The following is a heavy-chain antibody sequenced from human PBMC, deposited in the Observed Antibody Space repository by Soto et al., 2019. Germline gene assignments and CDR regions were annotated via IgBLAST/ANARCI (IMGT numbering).Heavy chain of an antibody. V-gene: IGHV4-39*01. D-gene: IGHD2-2*01. CDR1: GGSISSRSFY. CDR3: ASRSSYCRHTTCYEDYFDY. J-gene: IGHJ4*02. Sequence: QLQLQESGPGLVKPSETLSLTCTVSGGSISSRSFYWGWIRQPPGLGLEWIGSLYYSGSTDSDPSLKSRLSISVDTSKNQFSLRLSSVTAADTAVYYCASRSSYCRHTTCYEDYFDYWGQGILVTVSS. CDR2: LYYSGST.